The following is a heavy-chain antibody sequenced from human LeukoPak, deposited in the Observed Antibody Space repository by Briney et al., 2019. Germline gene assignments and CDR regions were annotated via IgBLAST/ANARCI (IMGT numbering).Heavy chain of an antibody. J-gene: IGHJ5*02. D-gene: IGHD3-10*01. V-gene: IGHV4-34*01. CDR3: ARIRRIRIWFGDLRFLPSNWFDP. CDR2: IYYSGTT. Sequence: PSETLSLTCAVYGGSFSGYYWSWIRQPPGKGLEWIGSIYYSGTTYYNPSLKSRFTISVDTSKNQFSLKLSSATATDTAVYYCARIRRIRIWFGDLRFLPSNWFDPWGQGTLVTVSS. CDR1: GGSFSGYY.